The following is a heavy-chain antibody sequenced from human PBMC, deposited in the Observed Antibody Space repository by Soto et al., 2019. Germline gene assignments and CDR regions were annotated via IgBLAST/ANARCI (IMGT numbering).Heavy chain of an antibody. CDR3: AGLPLIGRWVRGMDV. J-gene: IGHJ6*02. CDR1: GDSVSTSSYY. V-gene: IGHV4-39*01. D-gene: IGHD1-1*01. Sequence: SETLSLTCTVSGDSVSTSSYYWGWIRQSPGKGLEWIGSIYYSGITQFYPSLKSRVTLSVDTSNNQFSLNLNSVTAADAAVYYCAGLPLIGRWVRGMDVWGQGTTVTVSS. CDR2: IYYSGIT.